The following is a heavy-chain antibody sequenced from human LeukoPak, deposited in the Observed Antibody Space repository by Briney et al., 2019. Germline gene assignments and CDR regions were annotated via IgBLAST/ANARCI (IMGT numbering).Heavy chain of an antibody. J-gene: IGHJ5*01. V-gene: IGHV3-23*01. CDR3: AKERNGFAYVDS. D-gene: IGHD2-8*01. Sequence: GGSLRLSCAASGFTFSNYAMTWVRQAPGKGLEWVSTITDNSGYTYYADSVKGRFIISRDNSKNTLYLQMNSLRAEDTDTAVYYCAKERNGFAYVDSWGQGTLVPVSS. CDR2: ITDNSGYT. CDR1: GFTFSNYA.